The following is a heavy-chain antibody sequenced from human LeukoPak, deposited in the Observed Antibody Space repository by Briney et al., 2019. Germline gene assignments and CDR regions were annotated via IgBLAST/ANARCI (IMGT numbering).Heavy chain of an antibody. Sequence: SVKVSCKASGGTFSSYAISWVRQAPGQGLEWMGGIIPIFGTANYAQKFQGRVTITTDKSTSTPYMELSSLRSEDTAVYYCARDLSDRGGFDYWGQGTLVTVSS. D-gene: IGHD3-16*01. CDR2: IIPIFGTA. CDR1: GGTFSSYA. CDR3: ARDLSDRGGFDY. V-gene: IGHV1-69*05. J-gene: IGHJ4*02.